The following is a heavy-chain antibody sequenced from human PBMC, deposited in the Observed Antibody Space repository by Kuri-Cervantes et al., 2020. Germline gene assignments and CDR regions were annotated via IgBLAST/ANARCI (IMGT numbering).Heavy chain of an antibody. Sequence: LSLTCAASGFTFSSYGMHWVRQAPGKGLEWVAVISYDGSNKYYADSVKGRFTISRDNSKNTLYLQMNSLRAEDTAVYYCARASPYFGYWGQGTLVTVSS. V-gene: IGHV3-30*03. CDR1: GFTFSSYG. CDR3: ARASPYFGY. J-gene: IGHJ4*02. CDR2: ISYDGSNK.